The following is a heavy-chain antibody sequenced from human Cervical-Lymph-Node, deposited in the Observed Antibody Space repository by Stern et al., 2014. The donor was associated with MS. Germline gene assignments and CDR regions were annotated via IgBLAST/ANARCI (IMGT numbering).Heavy chain of an antibody. Sequence: VQLVQSGAEVKKPGASVKVSCKASGYTFTSYGISWVRQAPGQRLEWVGWINPYNGNTKYAQKFQGRVTMTTDTSTGTAYMELRSLRSDDTAVYYCAREGGQAIWLRDLDPWGQGTLVTVSS. D-gene: IGHD2-21*01. V-gene: IGHV1-18*01. CDR3: AREGGQAIWLRDLDP. CDR1: GYTFTSYG. CDR2: INPYNGNT. J-gene: IGHJ5*02.